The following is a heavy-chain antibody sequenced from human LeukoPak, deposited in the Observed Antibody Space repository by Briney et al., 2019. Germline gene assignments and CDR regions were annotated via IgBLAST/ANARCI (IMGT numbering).Heavy chain of an antibody. CDR3: ARRLSAAGRIPWYDP. J-gene: IGHJ5*02. V-gene: IGHV4-4*07. D-gene: IGHD6-13*01. CDR1: GGSISSYY. CDR2: IYTSGST. Sequence: SETLSLTCTVSGGSISSYYWSWIRQPAGKGLEWIGRIYTSGSTNYNPSLRSRITISVDTSKNQFSLKLTSMTAADTAVYYCARRLSAAGRIPWYDPWGQGILVTVSS.